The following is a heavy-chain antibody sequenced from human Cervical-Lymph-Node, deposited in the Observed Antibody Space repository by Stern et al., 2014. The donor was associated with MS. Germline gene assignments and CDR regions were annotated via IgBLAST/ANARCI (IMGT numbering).Heavy chain of an antibody. J-gene: IGHJ4*02. CDR3: ARDFEFQLQCD. CDR1: GGSISSDNW. V-gene: IGHV4-4*02. Sequence: QVQLQESGPGLVKPSGTLSLTCAVSGGSISSDNWWSWVRQPPGKGLEWIGEVYLSGSANYNPSLKSRVTMSVDKSKNQFSLRLTSVTAADTAVYYCARDFEFQLQCDWGQGALVTVSS. D-gene: IGHD2-2*01. CDR2: VYLSGSA.